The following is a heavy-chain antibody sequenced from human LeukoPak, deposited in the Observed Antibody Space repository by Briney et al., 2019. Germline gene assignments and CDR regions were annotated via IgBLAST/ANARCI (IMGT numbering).Heavy chain of an antibody. V-gene: IGHV3-23*01. J-gene: IGHJ4*02. D-gene: IGHD3-10*01. CDR1: GLTFSSYS. CDR2: ISRSSGGT. CDR3: AKKKFTDTYTGNYFDS. Sequence: GGSLRLSCVASGLTFSSYSMNWVRQAPGKGLEWVSAISRSSGGTYCADSVKGRFTISRDNSENPLFLQMNSLRADDTARYYCAKKKFTDTYTGNYFDSWGQGTLVTVSS.